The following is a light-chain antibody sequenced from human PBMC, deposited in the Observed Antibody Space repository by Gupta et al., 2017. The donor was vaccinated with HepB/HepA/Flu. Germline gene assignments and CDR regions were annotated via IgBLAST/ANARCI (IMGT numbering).Light chain of an antibody. CDR1: ALPNHY. J-gene: IGLJ3*02. CDR3: QSPDRSGTYVL. CDR2: KDS. V-gene: IGLV3-25*03. Sequence: GLPPPPSLSVSPGQTARITCSGDALPNHYANWFQQKPGQAPIRLIYKDSERPTGIPERFSASSSGTKATLTITGVQAEDEAMYHCQSPDRSGTYVLFGGGTQLTV.